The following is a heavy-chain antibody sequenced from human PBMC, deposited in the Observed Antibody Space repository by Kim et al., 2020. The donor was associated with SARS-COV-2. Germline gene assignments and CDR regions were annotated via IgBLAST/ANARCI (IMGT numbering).Heavy chain of an antibody. CDR3: ARDLIMVRGVTTY. Sequence: YADSVKGRFTISRDNAKNSLYLQMNSLRAEDTAVYYCARDLIMVRGVTTYWGQGTLVTVSS. D-gene: IGHD3-10*01. J-gene: IGHJ4*02. V-gene: IGHV3-21*01.